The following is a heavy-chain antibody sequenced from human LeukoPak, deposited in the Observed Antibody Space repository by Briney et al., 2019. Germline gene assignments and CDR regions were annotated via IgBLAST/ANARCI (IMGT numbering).Heavy chain of an antibody. D-gene: IGHD3-22*01. Sequence: ASETLSLTCTVSGGSISSYYWSWIRQPPGKGLEWIGYIYYSGSTNYNPSLKSRVTISVDTSKNQFSLKLGSVTAADTAVYYCARRITMIGGGWYFDYWGQGTLVTVSS. CDR3: ARRITMIGGGWYFDY. CDR1: GGSISSYY. V-gene: IGHV4-59*08. J-gene: IGHJ4*02. CDR2: IYYSGST.